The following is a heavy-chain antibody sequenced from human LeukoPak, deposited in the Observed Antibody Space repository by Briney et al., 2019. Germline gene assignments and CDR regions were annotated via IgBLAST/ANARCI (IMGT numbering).Heavy chain of an antibody. CDR1: GFTFSSYA. V-gene: IGHV3-30-3*01. J-gene: IGHJ4*02. Sequence: PGGSLRLSCAASGFTFSSYAMHWVRQAPGKGLEWVAVISYDGSNKYYADSVKGRFTISRDNSKNTLYLQMNSLRVDDTAIYFCVGEVDSAMVYWGQGTLVTVSS. D-gene: IGHD5-18*01. CDR3: VGEVDSAMVY. CDR2: ISYDGSNK.